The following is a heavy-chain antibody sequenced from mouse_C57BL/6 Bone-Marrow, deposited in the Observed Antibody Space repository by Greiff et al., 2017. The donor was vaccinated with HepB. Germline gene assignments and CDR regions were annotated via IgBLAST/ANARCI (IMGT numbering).Heavy chain of an antibody. CDR1: GFSLTSYA. V-gene: IGHV2-9-1*01. CDR3: ARKYDYDDGCYWYFDV. D-gene: IGHD2-4*01. Sequence: VKLMESGPGLVAPSQRLSITCTVSGFSLTSYAISWVRQPPGKGLEWLGVIWTGGGTNYNSALKSRLSISKDNSKSQVFLKMNSLQTDDTARYYCARKYDYDDGCYWYFDVWGTGTTVTVSS. J-gene: IGHJ1*03. CDR2: IWTGGGT.